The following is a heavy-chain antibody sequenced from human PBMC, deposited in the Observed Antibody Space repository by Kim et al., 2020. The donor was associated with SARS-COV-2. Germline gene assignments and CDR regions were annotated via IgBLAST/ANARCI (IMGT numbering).Heavy chain of an antibody. CDR2: IYDSGRT. Sequence: SETLSLTCAVSGVSVSSRSYFWSWNRQHSEKGLEWIGYIYDSGRTYYNLSLQSRATLSADTNQNYFTLQLTTATAAAMAVYSCASDDHGVYIIVHWGHG. V-gene: IGHV4-31*02. D-gene: IGHD4-17*01. CDR1: GVSVSSRSYF. CDR3: ASDDHGVYIIVH. J-gene: IGHJ4*01.